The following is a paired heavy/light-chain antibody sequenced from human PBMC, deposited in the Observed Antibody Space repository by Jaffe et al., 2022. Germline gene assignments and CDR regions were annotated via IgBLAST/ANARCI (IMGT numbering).Heavy chain of an antibody. D-gene: IGHD3-10*01. V-gene: IGHV4-38-2*02. J-gene: IGHJ3*02. CDR1: GYSISSGYY. CDR3: VRDLSQSSVRAGDI. Sequence: QVQLQESGPGLVKPSETLSLTCVVSGYSISSGYYWGWIRQPPGKGLEWIGSVYHSGSPSYNPSLKSRVTISVDTSKNQFSLKLSSVTAADTAVYYCVRDLSQSSVRAGDIWGQGTRVTVSS. CDR2: VYHSGSP.
Light chain of an antibody. V-gene: IGKV1-39*01. CDR3: QQSYSTPQT. Sequence: DIQMTQSPSSLSASVGDKVTITCRASQRISNYLIWYQQKPGKAPKLLIYSASSLQSGVPSRFRGSGSGTDFTLIISSLQPEDFGTYYCQQSYSTPQTFGQGTKVEIK. J-gene: IGKJ1*01. CDR1: QRISNY. CDR2: SAS.